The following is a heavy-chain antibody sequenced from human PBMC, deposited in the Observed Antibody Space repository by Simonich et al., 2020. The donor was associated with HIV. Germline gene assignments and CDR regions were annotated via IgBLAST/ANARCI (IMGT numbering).Heavy chain of an antibody. J-gene: IGHJ4*02. V-gene: IGHV4-38-2*02. Sequence: QVQLQESGPGLVKPSETLSLTCAVSGYSINSGYYWAWIRQPPGKGLEWIGNVYHSWSTYYNPSLNNRVTISVDTSKNQFSLRLTSVTAADTAVYYCAREVVATTDYWGQGTLVTVSS. CDR2: VYHSWST. CDR1: GYSINSGYY. D-gene: IGHD5-12*01. CDR3: AREVVATTDY.